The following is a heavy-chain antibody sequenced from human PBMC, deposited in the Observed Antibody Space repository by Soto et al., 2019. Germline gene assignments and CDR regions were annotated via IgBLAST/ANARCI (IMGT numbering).Heavy chain of an antibody. CDR3: ARGEDSYKTGY. Sequence: SETLSLPCTVSGVSINGGIYYRNWIRQPPGKRLEWIGCIHYSGSTHYNPSLKSRVTMSVDTSKNQFSLRLNSVTAADTAVYYCARGEDSYKTGYWGQGTLVTVSS. CDR2: IHYSGST. CDR1: GVSINGGIYY. D-gene: IGHD1-1*01. V-gene: IGHV4-61*01. J-gene: IGHJ4*02.